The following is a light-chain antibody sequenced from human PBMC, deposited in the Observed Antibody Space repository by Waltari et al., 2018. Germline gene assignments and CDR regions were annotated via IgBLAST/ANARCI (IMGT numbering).Light chain of an antibody. J-gene: IGLJ2*01. CDR2: ATY. CDR1: TSNIGINT. CDR3: ATGDDSLVGRV. Sequence: QSVLTQQPSTSRTPGQTVTISCSGSTSNIGINTFTWYQLFPGTATKVLVFATYLRPAWVPGRFSASKSGTSASLVISGLQSEDEGDYFCATGDDSLVGRVFGGGTKLTVL. V-gene: IGLV1-44*01.